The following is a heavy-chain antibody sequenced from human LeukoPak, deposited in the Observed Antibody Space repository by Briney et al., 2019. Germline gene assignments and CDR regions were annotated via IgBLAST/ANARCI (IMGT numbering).Heavy chain of an antibody. D-gene: IGHD3-3*01. Sequence: GASVTVSCRASGYSFTSYDVNWVRQTPGQGLEWMGWMNPNSGNTGYAHKFKGRVTMTRNTSISTAYMELTSLGSEDTAIYYCARSHLRYGMVIQNWFDPWGQGTLVTVSS. CDR3: ARSHLRYGMVIQNWFDP. CDR2: MNPNSGNT. J-gene: IGHJ5*02. V-gene: IGHV1-8*01. CDR1: GYSFTSYD.